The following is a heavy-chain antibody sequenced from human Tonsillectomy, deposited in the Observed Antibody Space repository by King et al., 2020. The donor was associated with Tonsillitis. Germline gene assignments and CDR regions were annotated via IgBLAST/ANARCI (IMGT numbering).Heavy chain of an antibody. V-gene: IGHV1-2*02. CDR3: ARDLSYDSSGYYGY. J-gene: IGHJ4*02. CDR2: INPNSGGT. Sequence: VQLVESGAEVKKPGTSVKVSCKASGYTFTGYYEHWVRQAPGQGLEWMGWINPNSGGTNYAQKFQGRITMTSDTSISTSYMELTRLTSDDTAVFYCARDLSYDSSGYYGYWGQGTLVTVSS. CDR1: GYTFTGYY. D-gene: IGHD3-22*01.